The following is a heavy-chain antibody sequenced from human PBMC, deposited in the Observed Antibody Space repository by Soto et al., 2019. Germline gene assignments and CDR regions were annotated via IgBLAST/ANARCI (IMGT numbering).Heavy chain of an antibody. CDR3: ARDDGWGLAPHYGMDF. D-gene: IGHD3-10*01. V-gene: IGHV3-48*03. CDR2: ISSSCSTI. Sequence: GGSLRLSCAASGFTFSSYEMNWVRQAQGKGREWVSYISSSCSTIFYADSVKGRFTISRDNAKNSLYLQMHSLRAEDTAVYYCARDDGWGLAPHYGMDFWGQGTTVTVSS. J-gene: IGHJ6*02. CDR1: GFTFSSYE.